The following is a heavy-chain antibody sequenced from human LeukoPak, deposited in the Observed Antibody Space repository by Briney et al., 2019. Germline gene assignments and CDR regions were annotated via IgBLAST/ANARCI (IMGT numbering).Heavy chain of an antibody. CDR2: IYYSGST. J-gene: IGHJ4*02. CDR3: ASLVLGYSYGSLFDY. D-gene: IGHD5-18*01. V-gene: IGHV4-39*07. Sequence: SETLSLTCTVSGDSMSDYFWTWIRQPPGKGLEWIGSIYYSGSTYYNPSLKSRVTISVDTSKNQFSLKLSSVTAADTAVYYCASLVLGYSYGSLFDYWGQGTLVTVSS. CDR1: GDSMSDYF.